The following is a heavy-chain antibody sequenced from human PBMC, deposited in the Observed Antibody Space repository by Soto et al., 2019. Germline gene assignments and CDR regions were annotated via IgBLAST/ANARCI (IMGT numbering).Heavy chain of an antibody. J-gene: IGHJ6*03. D-gene: IGHD2-8*01. CDR2: IDPSDSYT. V-gene: IGHV5-10-1*01. CDR1: GYSFTSYW. Sequence: PGESLKISCKGSGYSFTSYWISWVRQMPGKGLEWMGRIDPSDSYTNYSPSFQGHVTISADKSISTAYLQWSSLKASDTAMYYCAGRVAASTSTNTDTAVWGKGTTVTVSS. CDR3: AGRVAASTSTNTDTAV.